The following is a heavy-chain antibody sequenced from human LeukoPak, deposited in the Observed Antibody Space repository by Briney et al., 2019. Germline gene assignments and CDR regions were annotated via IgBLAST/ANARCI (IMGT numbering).Heavy chain of an antibody. CDR2: IIPMSGTA. J-gene: IGHJ3*02. CDR3: ARDDSSSPQGDFDI. Sequence: SVKVSCKASGGAFNTDAISWVRQAPGQGLEWMGRIIPMSGTANYAQKFQGRVTITTDESTSTAYMELSRLRSEDTAVNYCARDDSSSPQGDFDIWGQGTMVTVSS. V-gene: IGHV1-69*05. CDR1: GGAFNTDA. D-gene: IGHD6-6*01.